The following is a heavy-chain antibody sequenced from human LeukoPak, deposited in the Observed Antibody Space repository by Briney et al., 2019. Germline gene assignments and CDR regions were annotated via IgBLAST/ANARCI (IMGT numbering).Heavy chain of an antibody. V-gene: IGHV4-30-2*01. CDR1: GGSISSGGYS. CDR3: ARDGDYGDYGLWYFDL. J-gene: IGHJ2*01. CDR2: IYHSGST. Sequence: PSETLSLTCAVSGGSISSGGYSWSWIRQPPGKGLEWIGYIYHSGSTYYHPSLKSRVTISVDRSKNQFSLKLSSVTAADTAVYYCARDGDYGDYGLWYFDLWGRGTLVTVSS. D-gene: IGHD4-17*01.